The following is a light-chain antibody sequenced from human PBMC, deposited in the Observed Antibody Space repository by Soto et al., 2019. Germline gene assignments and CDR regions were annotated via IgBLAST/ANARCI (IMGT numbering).Light chain of an antibody. CDR2: ATS. J-gene: IGKJ3*01. V-gene: IGKV1-9*01. CDR3: QQASNYFT. CDR1: QGLNSN. Sequence: IQLTQSPSSLSASVGDRVTITFRASQGLNSNVAWYQQKPGTTPKLLMYATSTLQKGVPARFSGNGSGTDFTLTISRLQPEDFASYYCQQASNYFTFGPGTKVDI.